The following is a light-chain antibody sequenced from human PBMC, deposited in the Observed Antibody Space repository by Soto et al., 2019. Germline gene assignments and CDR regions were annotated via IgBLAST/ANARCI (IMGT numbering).Light chain of an antibody. CDR1: NSNIGNNK. CDR2: GNN. J-gene: IGLJ1*01. V-gene: IGLV1-40*01. CDR3: QSYDSSLSGYV. Sequence: QSVLTQPPSASGTPGQRVTISCSGSNSNIGNNKVNWYQQLPGTAPKLLIYGNNNRPSGVPARFSGSKSGTSASLAIAGLQAEDEGDYYCQSYDSSLSGYVFGTGTKLTVL.